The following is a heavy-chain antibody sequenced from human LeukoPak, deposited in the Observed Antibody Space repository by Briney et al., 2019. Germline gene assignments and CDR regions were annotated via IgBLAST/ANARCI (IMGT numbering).Heavy chain of an antibody. CDR3: ARGLGMDHHSSGSDWFDP. CDR1: GGSISSYY. V-gene: IGHV4-59*01. D-gene: IGHD3-22*01. Sequence: PSETLSLTCTVSGGSISSYYWFWIRQPPGKGLEWIGYTYYTGSTNYNPSLKSRVTIAVDTSKNQFSLKLSSVTAADTAVYYCARGLGMDHHSSGSDWFDPWGQGTPVTVSS. J-gene: IGHJ5*02. CDR2: TYYTGST.